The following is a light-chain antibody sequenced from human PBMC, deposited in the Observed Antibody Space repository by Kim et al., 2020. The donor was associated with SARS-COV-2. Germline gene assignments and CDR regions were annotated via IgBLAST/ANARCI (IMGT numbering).Light chain of an antibody. Sequence: ASVGDRVTIACRASQDSGSWLGWYQQKPGKAPKVLIYEASNLQSGVPSRFSGSGSGTDFTLTINSLQPEDFATYYCQQTHSFPLTFGGGTKVDIK. CDR1: QDSGSW. CDR2: EAS. J-gene: IGKJ4*01. CDR3: QQTHSFPLT. V-gene: IGKV1D-12*01.